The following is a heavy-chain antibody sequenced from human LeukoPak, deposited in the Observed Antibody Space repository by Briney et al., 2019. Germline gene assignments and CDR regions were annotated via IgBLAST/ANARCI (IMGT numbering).Heavy chain of an antibody. V-gene: IGHV1-18*01. J-gene: IGHJ4*02. CDR1: GYTFNTYG. CDR3: ARDRNTDFWSGYYTNYCDY. Sequence: ASVKVPCKASGYTFNTYGITWVRQAPGQGLEWMGWISGYNGKTKYAQKLQDRVTMTTDTSTTTAYIELRSLRSDDTAVYYCARDRNTDFWSGYYTNYCDYWGQGTLVTVSS. CDR2: ISGYNGKT. D-gene: IGHD3-3*01.